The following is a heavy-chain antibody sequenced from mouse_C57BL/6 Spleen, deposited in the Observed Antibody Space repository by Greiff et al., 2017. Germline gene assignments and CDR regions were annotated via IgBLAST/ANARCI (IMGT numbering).Heavy chain of an antibody. J-gene: IGHJ3*01. D-gene: IGHD2-4*01. CDR3: ARSLLDYDWFAY. V-gene: IGHV1-75*01. CDR1: GYTFTDYY. CDR2: IFPGSGST. Sequence: VQLQQSGPELVKPGASVKISCKASGYTFTDYYINWVKQRPGQGLEWIGWIFPGSGSTYYNEKFKGKATRTVDKSSSTAYMLLSMLTSEDSAVYFCARSLLDYDWFAYWGQGTLVTVSA.